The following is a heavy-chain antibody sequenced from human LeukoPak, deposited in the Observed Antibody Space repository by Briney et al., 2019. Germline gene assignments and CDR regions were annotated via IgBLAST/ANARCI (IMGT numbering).Heavy chain of an antibody. Sequence: GGSLRLSCAASGLTFSAYAMHWVRKAPAKGREGGAVIWYDGSNDDYADSVKGRFTISRDNSKSTLYLQMNSLRAEDTAIYYCARSIPRYDGSAYYPDYWGQGTLVTVSS. J-gene: IGHJ4*02. CDR3: ARSIPRYDGSAYYPDY. V-gene: IGHV3-33*01. CDR2: IWYDGSND. D-gene: IGHD3-22*01. CDR1: GLTFSAYA.